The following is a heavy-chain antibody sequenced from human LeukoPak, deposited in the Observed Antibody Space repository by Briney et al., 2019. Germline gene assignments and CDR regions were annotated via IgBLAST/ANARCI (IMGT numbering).Heavy chain of an antibody. V-gene: IGHV3-23*01. CDR3: AKDSTYYDFWGFDP. CDR2: ISGSGGST. CDR1: RFTFSSYA. D-gene: IGHD3-3*01. Sequence: GGSLRLSCAASRFTFSSYAMSWVRQAPGKGLEWVSAISGSGGSTYYADSVKGRFTISRDNSKNTLYLQMNSLRAEDTAVYYCAKDSTYYDFWGFDPWGQGTLVTVSS. J-gene: IGHJ5*02.